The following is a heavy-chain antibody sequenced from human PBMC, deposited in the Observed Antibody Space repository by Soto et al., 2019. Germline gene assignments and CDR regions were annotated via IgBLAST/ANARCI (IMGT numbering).Heavy chain of an antibody. CDR1: GGTFSSYA. CDR2: IIPIFGTA. J-gene: IGHJ6*02. CDR3: ARSIAWTPYYYYGMDV. D-gene: IGHD1-1*01. Sequence: SVKVSCKASGGTFSSYAISWVRQAPGQGLEWMGGIIPIFGTANYAQKFQGRVTITADESTSTAYMELSSLRSEDTAVYYCARSIAWTPYYYYGMDVWGQGTTVTVSS. V-gene: IGHV1-69*13.